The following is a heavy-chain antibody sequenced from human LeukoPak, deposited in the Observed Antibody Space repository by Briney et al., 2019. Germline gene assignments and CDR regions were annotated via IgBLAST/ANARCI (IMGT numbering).Heavy chain of an antibody. CDR3: ARGHRITIFGVVIWVPPPDY. J-gene: IGHJ4*02. CDR1: GYTFTGYY. Sequence: ASVKVSCKASGYTFTGYYMHWVRQAPGQGLEWIGWINPNSGGTNYAQKFQGRVTMTRDTSISTAYMELSRLRSDDTAVYYCARGHRITIFGVVIWVPPPDYWGQGTLVTDSS. CDR2: INPNSGGT. D-gene: IGHD3-3*01. V-gene: IGHV1-2*02.